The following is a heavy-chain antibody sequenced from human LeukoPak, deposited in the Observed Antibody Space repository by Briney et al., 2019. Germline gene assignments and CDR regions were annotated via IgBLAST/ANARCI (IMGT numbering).Heavy chain of an antibody. CDR1: GFTFSSYG. Sequence: GGSLRLSCAASGFTFSSYGMHWVRQAPGKGLEWEAFIRYDGSNKYYADSVKGRFTISRDNSKNTLYLQMNSLRAEDTAVYYCAKIPLSGDYLDYWGQGTLVTVSS. CDR2: IRYDGSNK. D-gene: IGHD4-17*01. J-gene: IGHJ4*02. CDR3: AKIPLSGDYLDY. V-gene: IGHV3-30*02.